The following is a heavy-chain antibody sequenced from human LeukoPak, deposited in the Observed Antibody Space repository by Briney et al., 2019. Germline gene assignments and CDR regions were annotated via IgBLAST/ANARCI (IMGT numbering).Heavy chain of an antibody. V-gene: IGHV3-15*01. Sequence: GGSLRLSCAASGFTFSNAWMSWVRQAPGKGLEWVGRIKSKTDGGTTDYAAPVKGRFTISRDDSKNTLYLQMNSLKTEDTAVYYCTTKDAYADSYYYYYMDVWGKGTTVTVSS. CDR3: TTKDAYADSYYYYYMDV. CDR2: IKSKTDGGTT. CDR1: GFTFSNAW. J-gene: IGHJ6*03.